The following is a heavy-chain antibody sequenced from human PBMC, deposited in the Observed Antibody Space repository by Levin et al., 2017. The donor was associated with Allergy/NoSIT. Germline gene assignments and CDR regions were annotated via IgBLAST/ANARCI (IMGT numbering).Heavy chain of an antibody. CDR3: ARGHSPVLRMTRSFYDAFDI. V-gene: IGHV3-21*01. D-gene: IGHD3-16*02. J-gene: IGHJ3*02. CDR1: GFTFSSYS. Sequence: GGSLRLSCAASGFTFSSYSMNWVRQAPGKGLEWVSSISSSSSYIYYADSVKGRFTISRDNAKNSLYLQMNSLRAEDTAVYYCARGHSPVLRMTRSFYDAFDIWGQGTMVTVSS. CDR2: ISSSSSYI.